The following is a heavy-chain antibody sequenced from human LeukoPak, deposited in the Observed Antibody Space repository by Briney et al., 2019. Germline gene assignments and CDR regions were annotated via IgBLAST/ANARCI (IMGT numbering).Heavy chain of an antibody. CDR1: GFTFSSYE. J-gene: IGHJ4*02. D-gene: IGHD2-21*02. Sequence: PGGSLRLSCAASGFTFSSYEMNWVRQAPGKGLEWVSYISSSGSTIYYADSVKGRFTISRDNAKNSLYLQMNSLRAEDTAVYYCARDALAYCGGDCYSHFDYWGQGTLVTVSS. CDR2: ISSSGSTI. V-gene: IGHV3-48*03. CDR3: ARDALAYCGGDCYSHFDY.